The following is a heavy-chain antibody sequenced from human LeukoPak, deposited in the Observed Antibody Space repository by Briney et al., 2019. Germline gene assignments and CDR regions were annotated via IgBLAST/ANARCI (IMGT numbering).Heavy chain of an antibody. D-gene: IGHD6-19*01. CDR1: GFTFSSYD. J-gene: IGHJ4*02. CDR2: ITSSSSYI. CDR3: ARGSTYSSGWYTGFDY. Sequence: GGSLRLSCAASGFTFSSYDMSWVRQAPGKGLEWVSSITSSSSYIYYADSVKGRFTISRDNAKKSVYLQMNSLRAEDTAVYYCARGSTYSSGWYTGFDYWGQGTLVTVSS. V-gene: IGHV3-21*01.